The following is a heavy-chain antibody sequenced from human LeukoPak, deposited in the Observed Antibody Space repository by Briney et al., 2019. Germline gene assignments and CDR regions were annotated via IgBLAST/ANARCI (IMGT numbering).Heavy chain of an antibody. CDR2: INHSGST. J-gene: IGHJ6*02. V-gene: IGHV4-34*01. Sequence: SETLSLICAVYGGSFSGYYWSWIRQPPGKGLEWIGEINHSGSTNYNPSLKSRVTISVDTSKNQFSLKLSSVTAADTAVYYCANLPYYYYGMDVWGQGTTVTVSS. CDR1: GGSFSGYY. CDR3: ANLPYYYYGMDV.